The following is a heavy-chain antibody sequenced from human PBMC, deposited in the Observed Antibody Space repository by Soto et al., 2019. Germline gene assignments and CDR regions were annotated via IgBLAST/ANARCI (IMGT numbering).Heavy chain of an antibody. CDR1: GFFISSGNY. D-gene: IGHD2-15*01. V-gene: IGHV4-38-2*01. CDR2: IFHGGNT. Sequence: PSDTLSLTCAVSGFFISSGNYWGWIRKPPGKGLEWIGSIFHGGNTYYNPSLKSRATISVDMSKNQFSLQLYPVTAADTAVYYCARARWYDAFDVWGQGTVVTVSS. CDR3: ARARWYDAFDV. J-gene: IGHJ3*01.